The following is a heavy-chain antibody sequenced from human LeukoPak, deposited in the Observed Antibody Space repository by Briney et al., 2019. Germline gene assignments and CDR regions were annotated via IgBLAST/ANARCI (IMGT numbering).Heavy chain of an antibody. Sequence: GGSLRLSCAASGFTFSSNYMSWVRQAPGKGLEWVSVIYRGGSTYYADFVKGRFTISRDNSKNTLFLQMNDLTVEDTAMFYCARSRLDAFDIWGQGTMVTVPS. CDR2: IYRGGST. CDR3: ARSRLDAFDI. CDR1: GFTFSSNY. V-gene: IGHV3-53*01. D-gene: IGHD6-19*01. J-gene: IGHJ3*02.